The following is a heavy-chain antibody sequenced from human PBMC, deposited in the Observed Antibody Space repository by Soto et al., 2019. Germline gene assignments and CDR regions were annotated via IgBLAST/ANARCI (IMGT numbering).Heavy chain of an antibody. J-gene: IGHJ6*02. D-gene: IGHD5-12*01. CDR3: ARPIVSTIKLKRHYYCYGMDV. CDR2: INPSGGST. V-gene: IGHV1-46*01. Sequence: ASVKVSCKASGYTFTSYYMHWVRQAPGQGLEWMGIINPSGGSTSYAQKFQGRVTMTRDTSTSTVYIELSRLRSEDTAVYYWARPIVSTIKLKRHYYCYGMDVWGQGTTVTVSS. CDR1: GYTFTSYY.